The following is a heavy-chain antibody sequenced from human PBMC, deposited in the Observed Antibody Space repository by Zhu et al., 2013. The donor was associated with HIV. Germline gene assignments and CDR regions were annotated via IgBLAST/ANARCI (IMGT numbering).Heavy chain of an antibody. CDR3: AREVKTPPYYYDSSGYGYAFDI. Sequence: QVQLQESGPGLVKPSQTLSLTCTVSGGSISSGDYYWSWIRQPPGKGLEWIGYIYYSGSTYYNPSLKSRVTISVDTSKNQFSLKLSSVTAADTAVYYCAREVKTPPYYYDSSGYGYAFDIWGQGQMVTVSS. D-gene: IGHD3-22*01. CDR2: IYYSGST. J-gene: IGHJ3*02. V-gene: IGHV4-30-4*01. CDR1: GGSISSGDYY.